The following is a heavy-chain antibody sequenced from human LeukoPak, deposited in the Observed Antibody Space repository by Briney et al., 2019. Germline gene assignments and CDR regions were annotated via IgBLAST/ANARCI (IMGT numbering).Heavy chain of an antibody. D-gene: IGHD1-26*01. CDR3: AKVGEWAYYFDY. V-gene: IGHV3-23*01. Sequence: PGGSLRLSCAASGFTFSSYAMSWVRQAPGKGLEWVSVISGSGGSTYYADSVKGRFTISRDNSKNTLYLQMNSLRAEDTAVYYCAKVGEWAYYFDYWGQGTLVTVSS. CDR2: ISGSGGST. CDR1: GFTFSSYA. J-gene: IGHJ4*02.